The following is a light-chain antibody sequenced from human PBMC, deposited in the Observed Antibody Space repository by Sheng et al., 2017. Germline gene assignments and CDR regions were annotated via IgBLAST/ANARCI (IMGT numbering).Light chain of an antibody. Sequence: IVMTQSPGTLSVSPGEGVTLSCRASQSVGSTLAWYQQRPGQAPRLLIYGVSTRATGIPARFSGSGSGTEFTLTISSLQSEDLAVYYCQHYGRWPPTFGGGTKMEIK. CDR1: QSVGST. CDR3: QHYGRWPPT. J-gene: IGKJ4*01. CDR2: GVS. V-gene: IGKV3-15*01.